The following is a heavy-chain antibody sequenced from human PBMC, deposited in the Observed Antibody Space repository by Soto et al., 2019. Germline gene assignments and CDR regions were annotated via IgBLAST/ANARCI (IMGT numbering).Heavy chain of an antibody. D-gene: IGHD6-19*01. V-gene: IGHV3-7*01. J-gene: IGHJ3*02. CDR3: ARPLGWRDAFDI. Sequence: EVQLVESGGDLVQPGGSLRLSCAASGFSFSGYWMSWVRQAPGKGLEWVANIKQDGREKYYVDSVKGRFTISRDNAENSLYLQMNSLRAEDTAIYYCARPLGWRDAFDICGQGTMVTVSS. CDR2: IKQDGREK. CDR1: GFSFSGYW.